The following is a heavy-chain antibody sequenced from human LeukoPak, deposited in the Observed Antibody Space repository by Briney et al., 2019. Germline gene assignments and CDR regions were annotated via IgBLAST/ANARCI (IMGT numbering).Heavy chain of an antibody. CDR3: ARRLTTGGFFDY. CDR2: ISSSSSYT. Sequence: PGGSLRLSCAASGFTFSDYYMSWIRQAPGKGLEWVSYISSSSSYTNYADSVKSRFTISRDNAKNSLYLQINSLRAEDTAVYYCARRLTTGGFFDYWGQGTLVTVSS. CDR1: GFTFSDYY. V-gene: IGHV3-11*06. D-gene: IGHD4-11*01. J-gene: IGHJ4*02.